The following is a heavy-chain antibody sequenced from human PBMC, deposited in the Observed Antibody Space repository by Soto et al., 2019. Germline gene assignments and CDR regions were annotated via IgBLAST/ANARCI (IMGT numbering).Heavy chain of an antibody. CDR2: IYYSGST. D-gene: IGHD1-26*01. CDR3: ARDLLGVGATPFDI. V-gene: IGHV4-59*01. J-gene: IGHJ3*02. CDR1: GGSISSYY. Sequence: SETLSLTCTVSGGSISSYYWSWIRQPPGKGLEWIGYIYYSGSTNYNPSLKSRVTISVDTSKNQFSLKLSSVTAADTAVYYCARDLLGVGATPFDIWGQGTMVTVSS.